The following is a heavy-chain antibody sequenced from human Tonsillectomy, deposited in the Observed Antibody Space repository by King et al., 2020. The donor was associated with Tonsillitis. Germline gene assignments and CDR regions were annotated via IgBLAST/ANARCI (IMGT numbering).Heavy chain of an antibody. CDR1: GFTVSINH. V-gene: IGHV3-53*01. Sequence: VQLVEFGGGLIQPGGSLRLSCAASGFTVSINHMSWVRQAPGKGLECVSILYSDDKTYYADSVKGRFTISRDNSKNTVYLQMSSLRVEDTAMYYCARDNGAGLDGFDIWGQGTMVTVSS. CDR3: ARDNGAGLDGFDI. CDR2: LYSDDKT. D-gene: IGHD2-8*01. J-gene: IGHJ3*02.